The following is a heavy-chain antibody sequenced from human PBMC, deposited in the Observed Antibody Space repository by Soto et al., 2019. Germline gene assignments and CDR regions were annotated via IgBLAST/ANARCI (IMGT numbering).Heavy chain of an antibody. D-gene: IGHD6-19*01. CDR3: TRDLGYSSGWSFDY. CDR1: GFTFGDYA. V-gene: IGHV3-49*03. J-gene: IGHJ4*02. CDR2: IRSKAYGGTT. Sequence: GESLKISCTASGFTFGDYAMSWFRQAPGKGLEWVGFIRSKAYGGTTEYAASVKGRFTISRDDSKSIAYLQMNSLKTEDTAVYYCTRDLGYSSGWSFDYWGQGTLVTVSS.